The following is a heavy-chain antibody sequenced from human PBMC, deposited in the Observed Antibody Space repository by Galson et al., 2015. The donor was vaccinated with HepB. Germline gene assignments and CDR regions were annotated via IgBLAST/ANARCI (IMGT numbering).Heavy chain of an antibody. CDR1: GFTFSNAW. CDR3: AATSHWTHYGQNGFDI. J-gene: IGHJ3*02. Sequence: SLRLSCAASGFTFSNAWMGWVRQAPGMGLEWVGRIKSKIDGATIDYAAPVKGRFTVSRDDSKSTLYLQMNSLKTEDTALYYCAATSHWTHYGQNGFDIWGQGTMVTVSS. V-gene: IGHV3-15*01. D-gene: IGHD4-17*01. CDR2: IKSKIDGATI.